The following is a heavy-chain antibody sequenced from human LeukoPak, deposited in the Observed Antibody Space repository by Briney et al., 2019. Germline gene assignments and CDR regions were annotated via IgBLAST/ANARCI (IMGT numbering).Heavy chain of an antibody. CDR1: GFTLSDFW. Sequence: GGSLRLSCAASGFTLSDFWMHWVRQAPGKGLVWVSRINSGGTVTKYADSVKGRLTISRDNAKNSLYLQMNSLRVEDTAVYYCARVFRPSLTVFIIRGAFDIWGQGTMVTVSS. V-gene: IGHV3-74*03. CDR2: INSGGTVT. J-gene: IGHJ3*02. D-gene: IGHD3-3*01. CDR3: ARVFRPSLTVFIIRGAFDI.